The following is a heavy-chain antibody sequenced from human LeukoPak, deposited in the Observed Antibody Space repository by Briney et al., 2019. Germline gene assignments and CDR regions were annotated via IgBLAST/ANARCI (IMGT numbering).Heavy chain of an antibody. CDR2: TWDGDGNK. CDR1: GFTFKIYG. D-gene: IGHD5-18*01. J-gene: IGHJ3*02. V-gene: IGHV3-33*01. CDR3: ARDLYGYWLDM. Sequence: PGGSLRLSCATSGFTFKIYGIHWVRQAPGKGLEWVAVTWDGDGNKYYADSVAGRFTVSRDDSKNTVDLQMESLTAEDTGVYYCARDLYGYWLDMWGQGTMVTVSS.